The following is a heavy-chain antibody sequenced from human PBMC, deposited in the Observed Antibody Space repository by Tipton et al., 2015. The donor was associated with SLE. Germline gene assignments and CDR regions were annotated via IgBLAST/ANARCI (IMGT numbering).Heavy chain of an antibody. CDR2: ISSSSGYT. CDR3: ARGGRVGTYAFDI. CDR1: GFTFSDYY. Sequence: SLRLSCAASGFTFSDYYMTWIRQAPGKGLEWVSYISSSSGYTNYADSVKGRFTISRDNAKNSLYLQMNSLRAEDTAVYYCARGGRVGTYAFDIWGQGTMVTVSS. J-gene: IGHJ3*02. V-gene: IGHV3-11*06. D-gene: IGHD1-26*01.